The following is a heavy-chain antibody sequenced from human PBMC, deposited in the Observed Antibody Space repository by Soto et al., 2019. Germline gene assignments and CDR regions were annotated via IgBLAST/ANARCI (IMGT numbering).Heavy chain of an antibody. CDR1: GDSFSGYF. CDR2: INHGGST. CDR3: ARRSAQWLPIPPFFDS. J-gene: IGHJ4*02. V-gene: IGHV4-34*01. Sequence: QVQLQQWGAGLLKPSETLSLTCAVYGDSFSGYFWNWIRQPPGKGLEWIGEINHGGSTTYKPSLKSRLIISLDTSKKHVSLRLTSVTAADTAVYYCARRSAQWLPIPPFFDSWGQGTLVNVSS. D-gene: IGHD6-19*01.